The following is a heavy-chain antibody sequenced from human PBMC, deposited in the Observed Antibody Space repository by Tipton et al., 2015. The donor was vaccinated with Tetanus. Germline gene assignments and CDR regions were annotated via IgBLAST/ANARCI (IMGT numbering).Heavy chain of an antibody. J-gene: IGHJ6*02. CDR2: ISAYNGNT. V-gene: IGHV1-18*04. CDR3: ARPITMIVVASSGMDV. Sequence: QLVQSGAEVEKPGASVKVSCKASGYTFTSYGISWVRQAPGQGLEWIGWISAYNGNTNYAQKLQGRVTMTTDTSTSTAYMELRSLRSDDTAVYYCARPITMIVVASSGMDVWGQGTTVTVSS. CDR1: GYTFTSYG. D-gene: IGHD3-22*01.